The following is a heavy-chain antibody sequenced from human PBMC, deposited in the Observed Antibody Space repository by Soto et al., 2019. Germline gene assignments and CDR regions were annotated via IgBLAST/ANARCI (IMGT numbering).Heavy chain of an antibody. CDR2: INHSGST. Sequence: SETLSLTCAVYGGSFSGYYWSWIRQPPGKGLEWIGEINHSGSTNYNPSLKSRVTISVDTSKNQFSLKLSSVTAADTAVYYCARRWGSSSSEYYYGMDVWGQGTTVTVSS. D-gene: IGHD6-6*01. CDR3: ARRWGSSSSEYYYGMDV. J-gene: IGHJ6*02. V-gene: IGHV4-34*01. CDR1: GGSFSGYY.